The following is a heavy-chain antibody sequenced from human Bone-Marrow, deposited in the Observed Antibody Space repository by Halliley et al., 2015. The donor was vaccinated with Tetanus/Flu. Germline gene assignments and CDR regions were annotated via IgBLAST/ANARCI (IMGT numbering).Heavy chain of an antibody. V-gene: IGHV4-59*01. J-gene: IGHJ4*02. D-gene: IGHD2-8*01. CDR3: ARDNGVAVARRFSDS. CDR2: VYYSGST. CDR1: GGSFSSYY. Sequence: TLSLTCTISGGSFSSYYWSWIRQSPGEGLEWIGYVYYSGSTNYNPSLKSRVTISVDTSKNQFSLRLTSVTAADTAVYYCARDNGVAVARRFSDSWGQGILVTVSS.